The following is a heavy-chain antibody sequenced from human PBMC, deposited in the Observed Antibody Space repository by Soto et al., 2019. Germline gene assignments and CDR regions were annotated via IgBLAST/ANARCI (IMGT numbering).Heavy chain of an antibody. J-gene: IGHJ5*02. CDR3: ARDLSYGQNWFDP. Sequence: QVQLQESGPGLVKPSQTLSLTCTVSGGSISSGGYYWSWIRQHPGKGLEWIGYIYYSGSTYYNPSLNSRVTISVDTSKNQVSLKLSSVTAADMAVYYCARDLSYGQNWFDPWGQGTLVTGSS. CDR2: IYYSGST. D-gene: IGHD5-18*01. CDR1: GGSISSGGYY. V-gene: IGHV4-31*03.